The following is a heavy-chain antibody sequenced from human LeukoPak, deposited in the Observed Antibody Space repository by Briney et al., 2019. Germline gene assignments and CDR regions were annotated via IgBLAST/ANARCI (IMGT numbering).Heavy chain of an antibody. D-gene: IGHD3-16*01. CDR1: GFTFSSNA. CDR3: ARGHYGMDV. Sequence: GGSLRLSCAASGFTFSSNAMSWGRQAPGKRLEWVSAISGSGGSTYYADSVKGRFTISRDNSKNTLYLQTNSLRAEDTAVYYCARGHYGMDVWGQGTTVTVSS. V-gene: IGHV3-23*01. CDR2: ISGSGGST. J-gene: IGHJ6*02.